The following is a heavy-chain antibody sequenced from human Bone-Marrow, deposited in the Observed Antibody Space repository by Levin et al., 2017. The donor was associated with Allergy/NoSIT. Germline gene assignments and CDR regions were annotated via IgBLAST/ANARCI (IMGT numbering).Heavy chain of an antibody. CDR3: ARDRSHGDKGWGVFDY. V-gene: IGHV1-69*04. Sequence: SVKVSCKASGGTFSSYTISWVRQAPGQGLEWMGRIIPILGIANYAQKFQGRVTITADKSTSTAYMELSSLRSEDTAVYYCARDRSHGDKGWGVFDYWGQGTLVTVSS. CDR2: IIPILGIA. CDR1: GGTFSSYT. J-gene: IGHJ4*02. D-gene: IGHD4-17*01.